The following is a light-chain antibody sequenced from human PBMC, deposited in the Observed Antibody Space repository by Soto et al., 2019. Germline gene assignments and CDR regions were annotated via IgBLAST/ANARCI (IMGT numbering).Light chain of an antibody. J-gene: IGKJ1*01. CDR2: GAS. CDR1: QSVSSNY. Sequence: EIVLTQSPGTLSLSPGERATLSCRASQSVSSNYFAWYQQKPGQAPRPLIYGASSRATGIPDRFSGSGAGTDFTLTISRLESEDFAVYYCQQYGSSPWTFGQGTKVELK. V-gene: IGKV3-20*01. CDR3: QQYGSSPWT.